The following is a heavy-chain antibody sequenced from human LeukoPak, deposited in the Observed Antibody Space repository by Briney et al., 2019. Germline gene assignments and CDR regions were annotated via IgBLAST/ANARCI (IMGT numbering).Heavy chain of an antibody. V-gene: IGHV6-1*01. J-gene: IGHJ2*01. CDR3: ARGGCSSTSCYIDYWYFDL. D-gene: IGHD2-2*02. CDR2: TYYRSKWYN. CDR1: GDSVSSNSAA. Sequence: SQTLSLTCAISGDSVSSNSAAWNWIRQSPSIGLEWLGRTYYRSKWYNDYAVSVKRRITINPYTSKNQFSLQLNSVTPEDTAVYYCARGGCSSTSCYIDYWYFDLWGRGTLVTVSS.